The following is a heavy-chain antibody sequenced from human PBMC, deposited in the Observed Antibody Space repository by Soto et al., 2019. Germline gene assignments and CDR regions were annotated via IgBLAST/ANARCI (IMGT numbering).Heavy chain of an antibody. D-gene: IGHD3-10*01. CDR2: VYYNGTT. CDR1: DGAISSTNYY. V-gene: IGHV4-39*01. CDR3: ARPRAYGSGSYIDY. J-gene: IGHJ4*02. Sequence: PSETLSLTCTVSDGAISSTNYYWGWIRQPPGKGLEWLASVYYNGTTYYNPSLKSRVTISVDTSRNQFSLKLSSVTAADTAVYYCARPRAYGSGSYIDYWGQGTLVTVSS.